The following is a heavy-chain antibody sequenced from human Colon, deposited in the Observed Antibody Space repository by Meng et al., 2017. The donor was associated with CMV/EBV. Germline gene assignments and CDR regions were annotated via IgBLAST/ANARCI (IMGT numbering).Heavy chain of an antibody. Sequence: SGPTLVKPTQTLTLTCTFPGFSVTANSRMCISWVRQPPGKALEWLAVIDWDDNKYYSTPLKTRLSISKDTSKNQVFLTVTNMDPVDTGTYFCALMPLYSGYDYGMDVWGQGTTVTVSS. CDR3: ALMPLYSGYDYGMDV. D-gene: IGHD5-12*01. CDR1: GFSVTANSRMC. J-gene: IGHJ6*02. V-gene: IGHV2-70*20. CDR2: IDWDDNK.